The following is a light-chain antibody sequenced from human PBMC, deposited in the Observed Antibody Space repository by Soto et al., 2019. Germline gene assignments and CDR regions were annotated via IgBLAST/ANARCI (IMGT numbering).Light chain of an antibody. CDR3: QQRSNWPPVT. Sequence: EIVLTQSPATLSLSPGERATLSCRASQSINRHLAWYRQKPGQAPRLLIYDASNRSTGIPARFSGSGSGTDFTLTISSLEPEDFRVYYCQQRSNWPPVTFGGGTKVDIK. CDR2: DAS. J-gene: IGKJ4*01. CDR1: QSINRH. V-gene: IGKV3-11*01.